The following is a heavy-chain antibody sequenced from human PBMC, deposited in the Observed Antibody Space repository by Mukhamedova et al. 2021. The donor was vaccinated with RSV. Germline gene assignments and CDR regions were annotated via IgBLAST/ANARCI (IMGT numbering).Heavy chain of an antibody. CDR2: INNVGVTT. Sequence: EWVSAINNVGVTTFYADSVKGRFTISRDNSKNTLYLQMNSLRADDTAIYYCAKDPRAAVADYFDDWGQGILVTVSS. J-gene: IGHJ4*02. V-gene: IGHV3-23*01. D-gene: IGHD6-19*01. CDR3: AKDPRAAVADYFDD.